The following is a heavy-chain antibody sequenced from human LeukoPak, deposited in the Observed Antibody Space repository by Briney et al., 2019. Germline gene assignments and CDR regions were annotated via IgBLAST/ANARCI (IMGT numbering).Heavy chain of an antibody. CDR2: INPSGTST. V-gene: IGHV1-46*01. Sequence: ASVKASCKASGYTFTSYYIHWVRQAPGQGLEWMGVINPSGTSTNYAQKFQGRVTMTRDTPTTTVYMELSSLRSEDTAVYYCARGGTWTIYHFDYWGQGTLVTVSS. J-gene: IGHJ4*02. D-gene: IGHD1-1*01. CDR3: ARGGTWTIYHFDY. CDR1: GYTFTSYY.